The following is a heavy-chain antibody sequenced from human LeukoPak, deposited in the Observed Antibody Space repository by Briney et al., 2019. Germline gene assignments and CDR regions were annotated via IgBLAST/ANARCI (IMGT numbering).Heavy chain of an antibody. CDR2: IIPILGIA. CDR3: ARGGDDYDSSGSLDY. J-gene: IGHJ4*02. CDR1: GGTFGSYA. Sequence: SVKVSCKASGGTFGSYAISWVRQAPGQGLEWMRRIIPILGIANYAQKFQGRVTITADKSTSTAYMELSSLRSEDTAVYYCARGGDDYDSSGSLDYWGQGTLVTVSS. V-gene: IGHV1-69*04. D-gene: IGHD3-22*01.